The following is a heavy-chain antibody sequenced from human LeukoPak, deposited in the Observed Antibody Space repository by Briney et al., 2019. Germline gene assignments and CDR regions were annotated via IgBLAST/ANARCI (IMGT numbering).Heavy chain of an antibody. V-gene: IGHV1-46*01. D-gene: IGHD4-17*01. J-gene: IGHJ6*03. Sequence: ASVKVSRKASGYTFTSYYMHWVRQAPGQGLEWMGIINPSGGSTSYAQKFQGRVTMTRDMSTSTAYMELRSLRSDDTAVYYCARTLGDYYYYYMDVWGKGTTVTISS. CDR3: ARTLGDYYYYYMDV. CDR1: GYTFTSYY. CDR2: INPSGGST.